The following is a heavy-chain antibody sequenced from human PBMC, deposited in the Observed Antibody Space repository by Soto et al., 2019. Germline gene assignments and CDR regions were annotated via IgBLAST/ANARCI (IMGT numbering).Heavy chain of an antibody. CDR2: INHSGST. D-gene: IGHD3-3*01. CDR3: ARRHDFWSGYSRNYYYYGMDV. Sequence: PSETLSLTCAVYGGSFSGYYWSWIRQPPGKGLEWIGEINHSGSTNYNPSLKSRVTISVDTSKSQFSLKLSSVTAADTAVCYCARRHDFWSGYSRNYYYYGMDVWGQGTTVTVSS. CDR1: GGSFSGYY. J-gene: IGHJ6*02. V-gene: IGHV4-34*01.